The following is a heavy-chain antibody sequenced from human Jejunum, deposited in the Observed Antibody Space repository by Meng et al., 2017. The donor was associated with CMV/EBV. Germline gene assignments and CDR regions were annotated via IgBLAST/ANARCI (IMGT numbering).Heavy chain of an antibody. Sequence: GPGLVGPSETRSLTFRFSGGSVSKYYWGWIRQTPGGGLEWLGYIYNSGDIYYNPFLEVRVTISTDTSKNQFSLKLRYVTAADTAVYYCVRHGDCSSGSCYYHWLDPWGQGSLVTASS. CDR1: GGSVSKYY. CDR3: VRHGDCSSGSCYYHWLDP. J-gene: IGHJ5*01. D-gene: IGHD2-2*01. V-gene: IGHV4-59*02. CDR2: IYNSGDI.